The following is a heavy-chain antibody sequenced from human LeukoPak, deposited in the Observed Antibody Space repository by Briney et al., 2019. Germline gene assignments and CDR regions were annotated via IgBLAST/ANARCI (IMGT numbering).Heavy chain of an antibody. V-gene: IGHV5-51*01. CDR3: ARPEDRDGYNFGY. D-gene: IGHD5-24*01. CDR2: IYGGDSAT. CDR1: GSIFTSYW. Sequence: GASPQISCEGSGSIFTSYWIGRGRQMPREVLEWMGFIYGGDSATRYSQSFQGQVTISADKSISTAYLQWSSLKASDTAMYYCARPEDRDGYNFGYWGQGTLVTVSS. J-gene: IGHJ4*02.